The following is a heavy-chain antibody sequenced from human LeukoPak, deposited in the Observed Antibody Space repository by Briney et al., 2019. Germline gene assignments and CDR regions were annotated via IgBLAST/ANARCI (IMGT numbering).Heavy chain of an antibody. CDR1: RFSFSDNY. CDR3: ARNRGDPSYFDY. CDR2: ISNSGSYT. V-gene: IGHV3-11*06. J-gene: IGHJ4*02. D-gene: IGHD4-17*01. Sequence: PGGALRLSCAASRFSFSDNYMSWIRQAPGKGLAWVSYISNSGSYTNYPDSVKDRFAISRDNAKNSLYLQMNSLRAEDTAVYYCARNRGDPSYFDYWGQGTLVTVSS.